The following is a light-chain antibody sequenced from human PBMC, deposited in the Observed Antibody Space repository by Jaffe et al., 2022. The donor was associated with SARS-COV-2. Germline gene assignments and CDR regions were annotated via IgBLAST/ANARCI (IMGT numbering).Light chain of an antibody. Sequence: EIVMTQSPATLSVSPGETATLSCRASQSVSRNLAWYQQKPGQAPRLLIYGASTRATGIPGRFSGSGSGTEFTLTISGLQSEDFTVYYCQQYDNWPPAYTFGQGTKLEIK. CDR1: QSVSRN. J-gene: IGKJ2*01. V-gene: IGKV3-15*01. CDR2: GAS. CDR3: QQYDNWPPAYT.